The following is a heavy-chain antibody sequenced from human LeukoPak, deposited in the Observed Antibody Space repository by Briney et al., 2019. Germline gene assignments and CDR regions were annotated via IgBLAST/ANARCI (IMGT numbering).Heavy chain of an antibody. CDR3: ARYSSSWYGIDY. V-gene: IGHV4-39*07. Sequence: SETLSLTCTVSGGSISSSSYYWGWIRQPPGKGLEWIGSIYYSGSTNHNPSLKSRVTISVDKSKNQFSLKLSSVTAADTAVYYCARYSSSWYGIDYWGQGTLVTVSS. CDR1: GGSISSSSYY. CDR2: IYYSGST. J-gene: IGHJ4*02. D-gene: IGHD6-13*01.